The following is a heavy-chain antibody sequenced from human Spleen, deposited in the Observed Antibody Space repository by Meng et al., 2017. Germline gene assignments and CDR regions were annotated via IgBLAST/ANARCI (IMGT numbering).Heavy chain of an antibody. CDR2: IYQSGST. CDR1: GYSITGSYN. CDR3: ARDRQGDGYNYDYQYGMDV. D-gene: IGHD5-24*01. J-gene: IGHJ6*02. V-gene: IGHV4-38-2*02. Sequence: SETLSLTCAVSGYSITGSYNWGWIRQSPGKGLEWIGSIYQSGSTYYNPSLKSRVTMSADTSKNQFSLKLTSVTAADTAVYYCARDRQGDGYNYDYQYGMDVWGQGTTVTVSS.